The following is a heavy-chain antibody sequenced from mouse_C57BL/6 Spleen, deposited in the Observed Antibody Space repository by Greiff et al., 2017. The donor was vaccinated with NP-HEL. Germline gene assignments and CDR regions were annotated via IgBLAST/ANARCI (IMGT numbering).Heavy chain of an antibody. V-gene: IGHV1-66*01. CDR1: GYSFTSYY. D-gene: IGHD2-3*01. Sequence: VQLQQSGPELVKPGASVKISCKASGYSFTSYYIHWVKQRPGQGLEWIGWIYPGSGNTKYNEKFKGKATLTADTSSSTAYMQLSSLTSEDSAVYYCARYDGYLYWYFDVWGTGTTVTVSS. J-gene: IGHJ1*03. CDR2: IYPGSGNT. CDR3: ARYDGYLYWYFDV.